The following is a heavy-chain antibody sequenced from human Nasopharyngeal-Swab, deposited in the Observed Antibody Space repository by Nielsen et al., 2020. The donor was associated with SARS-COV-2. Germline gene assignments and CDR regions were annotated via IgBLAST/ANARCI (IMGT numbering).Heavy chain of an antibody. D-gene: IGHD2-15*01. J-gene: IGHJ4*02. CDR2: IRSKGNNYAT. CDR1: GFTFSDSA. V-gene: IGHV3-73*01. CDR3: TRCGGGCYSGRDY. Sequence: GVLKISCAASGFTFSDSAIHWVRQASGKGREWVGRIRSKGNNYATAYSASVKGRFIIFRDDPTNTAYLQMNSLKTEDTAMYYCTRCGGGCYSGRDYWGQGTLVTVSS.